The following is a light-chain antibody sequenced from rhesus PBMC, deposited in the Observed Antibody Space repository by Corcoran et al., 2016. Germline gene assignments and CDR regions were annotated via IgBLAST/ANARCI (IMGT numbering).Light chain of an antibody. Sequence: DIQMTQSPSSLSASVGDRVTITCRATENVKNDLNWYQQKPGKAPKLLIYKVSTLQSGVPSRFSGSESGTDYPFPISSLQPAGVSAFYCQPGYSTPFTFGPGTKLDIK. CDR3: QPGYSTPFT. CDR2: KVS. J-gene: IGKJ3*01. V-gene: IGKV1-74*01. CDR1: ENVKND.